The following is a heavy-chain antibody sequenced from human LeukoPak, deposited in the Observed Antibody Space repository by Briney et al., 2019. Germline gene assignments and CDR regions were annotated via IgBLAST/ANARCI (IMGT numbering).Heavy chain of an antibody. Sequence: GGSLRLSCAASGFTFNNYAMSWVRQAPGKGLEWVSGISGSGGRTYYADSVKGRFTISRDNSKNTLYLQMNSLRAEDTAVYYCAKDRLAYSGHDYMYYYYGMDVWGQGTTVTVSS. CDR1: GFTFNNYA. CDR2: ISGSGGRT. D-gene: IGHD5-12*01. CDR3: AKDRLAYSGHDYMYYYYGMDV. V-gene: IGHV3-23*01. J-gene: IGHJ6*02.